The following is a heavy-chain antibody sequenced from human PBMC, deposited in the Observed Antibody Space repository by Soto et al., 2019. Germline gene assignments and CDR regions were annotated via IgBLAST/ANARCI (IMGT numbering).Heavy chain of an antibody. J-gene: IGHJ6*02. Sequence: GGSLRLSCAASGFTFSDYYMSWIRQAPGKGLEWVSSISSSSSYIYYADSVKGRFTISRDNAKNSLYLQMNSLRAEDTAVYYCARGGRVAAHINYYYYYGMDVWGQGTTVTVSS. D-gene: IGHD2-15*01. CDR2: ISSSSSYI. V-gene: IGHV3-11*06. CDR3: ARGGRVAAHINYYYYYGMDV. CDR1: GFTFSDYY.